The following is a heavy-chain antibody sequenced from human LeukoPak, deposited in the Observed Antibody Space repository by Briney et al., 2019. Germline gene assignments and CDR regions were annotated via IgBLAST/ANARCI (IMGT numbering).Heavy chain of an antibody. J-gene: IGHJ4*02. V-gene: IGHV4-38-2*01. CDR3: ARLSYGGNRRDFDY. CDR2: IYHSGST. Sequence: SETLSLTCAVSGYSISTGYYWGWIRPPPGKGLEWIGSIYHSGSTYYNPSLKSRVTISVDTSKNQFSLKLSSVTAADTAVYYCARLSYGGNRRDFDYWGQGTLVTVSS. D-gene: IGHD4-23*01. CDR1: GYSISTGYY.